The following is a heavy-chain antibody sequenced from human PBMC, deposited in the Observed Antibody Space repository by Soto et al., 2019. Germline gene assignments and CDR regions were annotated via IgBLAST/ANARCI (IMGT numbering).Heavy chain of an antibody. D-gene: IGHD3-9*01. Sequence: ASVKVSCKASGYTFTNYGISWVRQAPGQGLEWMGWISAYNGNTNYAQKLQGRVTMTTDTSTSTAYMELRSLRSDDTAVYYRARDTYYDILTGLILWGQGTLVTVSS. V-gene: IGHV1-18*01. CDR3: ARDTYYDILTGLIL. CDR2: ISAYNGNT. J-gene: IGHJ4*02. CDR1: GYTFTNYG.